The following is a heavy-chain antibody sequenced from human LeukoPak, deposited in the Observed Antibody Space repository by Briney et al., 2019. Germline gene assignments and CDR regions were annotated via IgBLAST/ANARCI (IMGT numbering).Heavy chain of an antibody. D-gene: IGHD3-16*01. CDR1: GGSISTANW. CDR3: LRQSPGFMIAGHFEY. J-gene: IGHJ4*02. Sequence: SETLSLTCTVSGGSISTANWWSLVRQSPGKGLEWIGEIYHDGKTNYHPSLESRVTVWMDKPRNQFSLRMHSMTAADTAVYYCLRQSPGFMIAGHFEYWAQGILVTVSS. CDR2: IYHDGKT. V-gene: IGHV4/OR15-8*02.